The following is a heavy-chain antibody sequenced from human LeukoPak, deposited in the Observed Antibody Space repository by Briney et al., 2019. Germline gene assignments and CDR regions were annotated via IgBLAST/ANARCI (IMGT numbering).Heavy chain of an antibody. CDR1: GGSISSYY. J-gene: IGHJ3*02. CDR2: IYYTGST. Sequence: SETLSLTCTVSGGSISSYYWSWVRPPPGKGLEWIWYIYYTGSTNDNPSLKGRVTMSVDTSTNQFSLKVSYVTAADTAVYYCARHVRQVGYDAFDIWGQGTMVTVSS. CDR3: ARHVRQVGYDAFDI. V-gene: IGHV4-59*08. D-gene: IGHD1-26*01.